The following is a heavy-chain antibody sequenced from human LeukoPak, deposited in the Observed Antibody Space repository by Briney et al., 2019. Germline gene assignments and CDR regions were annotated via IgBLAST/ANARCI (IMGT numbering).Heavy chain of an antibody. CDR1: GFTFNNAW. J-gene: IGHJ4*02. CDR3: TAPVIVVVPAAGDY. V-gene: IGHV3-15*01. CDR2: IKSKTDGGTT. D-gene: IGHD2-2*01. Sequence: GGSLRLSCAASGFTFNNAWMSWVRQAPGKGLEWVGRIKSKTDGGTTDYAAPVKGRFTISRDDSKNTLYLQMNSLKTEDTAVYYCTAPVIVVVPAAGDYWGQGTLVTVSS.